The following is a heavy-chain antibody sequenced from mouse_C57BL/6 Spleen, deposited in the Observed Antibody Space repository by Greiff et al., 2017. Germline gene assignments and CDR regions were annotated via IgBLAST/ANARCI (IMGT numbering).Heavy chain of an antibody. Sequence: EVQLVESGGDLVKPGGSLKLSCAASGFTFSSYGMSWVRQTPDTRLEWVATISSGGSYTSYPDSVKGRFTISRDNAKNTLYLQMSSLKSDDTAMYYCARRGSWFAYWGQGTLVTVSA. J-gene: IGHJ3*01. CDR2: ISSGGSYT. CDR1: GFTFSSYG. CDR3: ARRGSWFAY. D-gene: IGHD3-1*01. V-gene: IGHV5-6*01.